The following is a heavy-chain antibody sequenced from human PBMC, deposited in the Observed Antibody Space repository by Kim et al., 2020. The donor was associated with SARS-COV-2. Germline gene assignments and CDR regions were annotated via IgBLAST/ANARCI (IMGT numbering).Heavy chain of an antibody. CDR2: K. V-gene: IGHV3-30*01. Sequence: KYHADSGKGRFTISRDNSKNTLYLQINSLRAEDTAVYYCAREIVSYYGMDVWGQGTTVTVSS. CDR3: AREIVSYYGMDV. J-gene: IGHJ6*02. D-gene: IGHD1-26*01.